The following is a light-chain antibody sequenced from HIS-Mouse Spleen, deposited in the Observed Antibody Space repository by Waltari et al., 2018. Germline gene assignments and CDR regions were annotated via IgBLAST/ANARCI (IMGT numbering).Light chain of an antibody. CDR1: QSVSSN. Sequence: EIVMTQSPATLSVSPGERATLSCRASQSVSSNLAWYQQKPGQAPRLLIYGASTRATGIPARFSGSGSGTEFTLTISSLQSEDFAVYYCMQALQTPPFTFGPGTKVDIK. V-gene: IGKV3-15*01. CDR2: GAS. J-gene: IGKJ3*01. CDR3: MQALQTPPFT.